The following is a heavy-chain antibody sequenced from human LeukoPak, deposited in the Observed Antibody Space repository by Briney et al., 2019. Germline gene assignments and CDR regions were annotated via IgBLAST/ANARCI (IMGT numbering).Heavy chain of an antibody. CDR1: GGSISSGDYY. D-gene: IGHD3-3*01. V-gene: IGHV4-30-4*01. CDR2: IYYSGST. J-gene: IGHJ4*02. CDR3: AREGYDFWSGYYDY. Sequence: SETMSLTCTVSGGSISSGDYYWSWIRQPPGKGLEWIGYIYYSGSTYYNPSLKSRVTISVDTYKNQFSLKLSSVTAADAAVYYCAREGYDFWSGYYDYWGQGTLVTVSS.